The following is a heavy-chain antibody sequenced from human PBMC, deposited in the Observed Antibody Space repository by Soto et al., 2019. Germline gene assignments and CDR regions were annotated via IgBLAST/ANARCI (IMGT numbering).Heavy chain of an antibody. CDR2: IKSKTDGGTT. V-gene: IGHV3-15*01. D-gene: IGHD5-18*01. J-gene: IGHJ4*02. Sequence: GGSLRLSCAASGFTFSNAWMSWVRQAPGKGLEWVGRIKSKTDGGTTDYAAPVKGRFTISRDDSKNSLYLQMHSLKSEDTAVYYCARVQYSYGLWYYFDYWGQGALVTVSS. CDR1: GFTFSNAW. CDR3: ARVQYSYGLWYYFDY.